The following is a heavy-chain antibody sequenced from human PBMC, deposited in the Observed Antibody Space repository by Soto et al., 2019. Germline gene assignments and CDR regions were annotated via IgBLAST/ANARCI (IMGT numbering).Heavy chain of an antibody. D-gene: IGHD6-13*01. Sequence: SETLSLTCAVSGYSISSGYYWGWIRQPPGKGLEWLGTTYYGASSYYNPSLRSRITILLDASTNQLSLKLSSVTAADTAVYFCVRVAGSASWYETDSWGQGTLVTVSS. CDR3: VRVAGSASWYETDS. V-gene: IGHV4-38-2*01. CDR1: GYSISSGYY. J-gene: IGHJ4*02. CDR2: TYYGASS.